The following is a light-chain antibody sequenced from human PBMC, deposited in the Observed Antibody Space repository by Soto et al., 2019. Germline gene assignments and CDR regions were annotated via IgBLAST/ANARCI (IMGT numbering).Light chain of an antibody. CDR3: QSYDTSLGGYDV. Sequence: QSALTQPASVSGSPGQSITISCSGTRSDIGSYNYVAWYQQFPGKTPKILIYGVSNRPSGVSSRFSGSKSGNTASLTISGLQAEDEADYYCQSYDTSLGGYDVFGTGTKLTVL. CDR1: RSDIGSYNY. CDR2: GVS. J-gene: IGLJ1*01. V-gene: IGLV2-14*01.